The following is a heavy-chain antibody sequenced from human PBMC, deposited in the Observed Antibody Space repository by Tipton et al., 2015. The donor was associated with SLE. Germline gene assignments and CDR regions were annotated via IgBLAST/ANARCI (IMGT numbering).Heavy chain of an antibody. CDR3: ARTFFGGGDAFDV. Sequence: GLVKPSDTLSLTCAASGYSISTSDSNWWGWIRQPPGKGLEWIGYIYYRGTAYYNPSLRSRVTVSVDTSKNQFSLRLNSVTAVDTAVYYCARTFFGGGDAFDVWGQGTKVSVSS. CDR2: IYYRGTA. D-gene: IGHD4-23*01. J-gene: IGHJ3*01. V-gene: IGHV4-28*01. CDR1: GYSISTSDSNW.